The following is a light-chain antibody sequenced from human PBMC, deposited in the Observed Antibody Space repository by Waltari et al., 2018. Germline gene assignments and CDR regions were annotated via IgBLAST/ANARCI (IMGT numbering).Light chain of an antibody. J-gene: IGKJ4*01. Sequence: EIVLTQSPGTLSLSPGERATLSCRASQSVASNYLAWYQQKTGQAPRLLMYTASSRASGIPDRCSGSGSGTDFTLTISRLEPEDFAVYYCQQYVTSPLTFGGGTRVDLK. CDR1: QSVASNY. V-gene: IGKV3-20*01. CDR3: QQYVTSPLT. CDR2: TAS.